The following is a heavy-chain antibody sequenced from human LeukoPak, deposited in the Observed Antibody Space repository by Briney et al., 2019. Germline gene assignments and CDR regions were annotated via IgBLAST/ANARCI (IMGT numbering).Heavy chain of an antibody. CDR1: GFTLSSYS. V-gene: IGHV3-48*01. CDR3: ARDRRGSGSSFFDY. D-gene: IGHD1-26*01. Sequence: GGSLRLSCAASGFTLSSYSMNWVRQAPGKGLEWVSYISSSSSTIYYADSVKGRFTTSRDNAKNSLYLQMNSLRAEDTAVYYCARDRRGSGSSFFDYWGQGTLVTVSS. CDR2: ISSSSSTI. J-gene: IGHJ4*02.